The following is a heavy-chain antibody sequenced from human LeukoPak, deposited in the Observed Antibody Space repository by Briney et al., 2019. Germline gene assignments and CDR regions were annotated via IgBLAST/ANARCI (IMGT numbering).Heavy chain of an antibody. J-gene: IGHJ4*02. V-gene: IGHV4-39*07. D-gene: IGHD3-22*01. CDR2: IYYSGNT. Sequence: PSETLFLTCTVSGGSISSSDYYWGWIRQTPGKGLEWIGSIYYSGNTYKNPSLKSRVTISIDTSKNQFSLKLSSVTAADTAVYYCARYQYYYNSSGYRHLYFDYWGQGTLVTVSS. CDR3: ARYQYYYNSSGYRHLYFDY. CDR1: GGSISSSDYY.